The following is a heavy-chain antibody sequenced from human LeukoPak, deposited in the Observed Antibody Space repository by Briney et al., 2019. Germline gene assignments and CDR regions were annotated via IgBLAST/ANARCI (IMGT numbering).Heavy chain of an antibody. D-gene: IGHD4-17*01. CDR3: ARHVAVTPWYFDL. J-gene: IGHJ2*01. CDR2: IYNSGST. CDR1: GGPISSYS. Sequence: SETLSLTCTVSGGPISSYSWSWIRQSPGKGLEWIGYIYNSGSTIYNPSLKSRVTISIDMSKKQFSLKLSSVTAADTAVYYCARHVAVTPWYFDLWGRGTLVTVSS. V-gene: IGHV4-59*01.